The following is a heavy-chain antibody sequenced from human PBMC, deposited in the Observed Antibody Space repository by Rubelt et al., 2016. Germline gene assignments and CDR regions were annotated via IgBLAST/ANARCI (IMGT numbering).Heavy chain of an antibody. CDR2: ISAGGGAT. Sequence: EEQLVESGGNLVQRGGSLRLSCVGSGYIFKSDVMSWVRQAPGKGLEWVSGISAGGGATWHADSVKGRFTISRDNSKNTLYLQMNSLRAEDTAVYYCATYCGSDPCYGWNYYGMDVWGQGTTVTVSS. CDR1: GYIFKSDV. CDR3: ATYCGSDPCYGWNYYGMDV. J-gene: IGHJ6*02. D-gene: IGHD2-21*02. V-gene: IGHV3-23*04.